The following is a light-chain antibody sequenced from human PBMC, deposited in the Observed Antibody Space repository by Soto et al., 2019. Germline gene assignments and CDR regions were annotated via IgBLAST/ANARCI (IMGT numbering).Light chain of an antibody. J-gene: IGLJ1*01. V-gene: IGLV2-11*01. Sequence: QSVLAQPASVSGSFGQSITISCSGPNTDLGVYGYVSWYQHHPGKAPKLLIYDVSKRPSGVPDRFSGSKSGNTASLTISGLQAEDEADYYCCSYAGSSYVFGTGTKVTVL. CDR1: NTDLGVYGY. CDR3: CSYAGSSYV. CDR2: DVS.